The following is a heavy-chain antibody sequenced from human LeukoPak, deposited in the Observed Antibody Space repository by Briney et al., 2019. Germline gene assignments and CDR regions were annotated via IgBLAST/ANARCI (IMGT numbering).Heavy chain of an antibody. J-gene: IGHJ4*02. CDR2: IYPGDSDT. Sequence: GESLKISCKGSGYSFTSYWIGWVRQMPGKGLEWMGIIYPGDSDTRYSQSFQGQVTISADKSISTAYLQWSSLKASDTAMYYCARSYDSSGYYQYYFDYWGQGTLVTVSS. CDR3: ARSYDSSGYYQYYFDY. CDR1: GYSFTSYW. V-gene: IGHV5-51*01. D-gene: IGHD3-22*01.